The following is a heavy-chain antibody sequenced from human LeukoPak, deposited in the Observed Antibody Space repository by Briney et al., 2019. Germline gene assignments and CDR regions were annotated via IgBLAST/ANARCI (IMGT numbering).Heavy chain of an antibody. CDR3: ARYVDVVATSDAFDI. V-gene: IGHV4-59*01. CDR2: FYYSGTP. J-gene: IGHJ3*02. CDR1: GGSINNYY. D-gene: IGHD5-12*01. Sequence: PSETLPLTCTVSGGSINNYYWSWIRQPPGKGREGMGYFYYSGTPYYNPSLKSRVTMSVETSNNQFSLRLTSVTAADTAVYYCARYVDVVATSDAFDIWGQGTMVTVSS.